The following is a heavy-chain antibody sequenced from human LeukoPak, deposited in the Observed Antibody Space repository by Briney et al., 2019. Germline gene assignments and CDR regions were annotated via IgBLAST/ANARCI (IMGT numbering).Heavy chain of an antibody. V-gene: IGHV1-69*13. CDR3: AREIEVFGVAGAFDI. CDR2: IIPIFGTA. CDR1: GGTFISYA. Sequence: SVKVSCKASGGTFISYAISWVRQAPGQGLEWMGGIIPIFGTANYAQKFQGRVTITADESTSTAYMELSSLRSEDTAVYYCAREIEVFGVAGAFDIWGQGTMVTVSS. D-gene: IGHD3-3*01. J-gene: IGHJ3*02.